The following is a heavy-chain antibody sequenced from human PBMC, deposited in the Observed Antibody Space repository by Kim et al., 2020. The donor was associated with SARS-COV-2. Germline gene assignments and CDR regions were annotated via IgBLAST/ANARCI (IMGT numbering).Heavy chain of an antibody. CDR1: GFTVSSNY. J-gene: IGHJ3*02. V-gene: IGHV3-53*01. Sequence: GGSLRLSCAASGFTVSSNYMSWVRQAPGKGLEWVSVIYSGGSTYYADSVKGRFTISRDNSKNTLYLQMNSLRAEDTAVYYCARLGCSGGSCYRRTDDFDIWGQGTMVTVSS. CDR2: IYSGGST. D-gene: IGHD2-15*01. CDR3: ARLGCSGGSCYRRTDDFDI.